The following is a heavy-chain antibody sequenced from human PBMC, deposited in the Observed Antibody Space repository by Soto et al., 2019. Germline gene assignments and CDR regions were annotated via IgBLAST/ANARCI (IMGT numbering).Heavy chain of an antibody. CDR1: GYTFTSYA. D-gene: IGHD3-10*01. CDR3: ARSITMVSSGYYYYMDV. V-gene: IGHV1-3*01. Sequence: ASVKVSCKASGYTFTSYAMHWVRQAPGQRLEWMGWINAGNGNTKYSQKYQGRVTITRDTSASTAYMELSSLRSEDTAVYYCARSITMVSSGYYYYMDVWGKGTTVTVSS. CDR2: INAGNGNT. J-gene: IGHJ6*03.